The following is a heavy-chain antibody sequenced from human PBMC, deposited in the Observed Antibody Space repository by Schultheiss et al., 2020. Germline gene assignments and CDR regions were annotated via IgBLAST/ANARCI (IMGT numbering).Heavy chain of an antibody. J-gene: IGHJ6*02. V-gene: IGHV4-59*10. CDR1: GGSFSGYY. D-gene: IGHD2-15*01. Sequence: SATVSLTCAVYGGSFSGYYWSWIRQPAGKGLEWIGRIYTSGSTNYNPSLKSRVTMSVDTSKNQFSLKLSSVTAADTAVYYCARVVAATRYETPYGMDVWGLGTTVTV. CDR3: ARVVAATRYETPYGMDV. CDR2: IYTSGST.